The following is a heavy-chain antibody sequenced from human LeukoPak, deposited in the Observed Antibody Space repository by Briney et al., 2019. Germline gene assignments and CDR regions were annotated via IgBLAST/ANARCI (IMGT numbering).Heavy chain of an antibody. Sequence: SGTLSLTCTVSGGSISSYYWSWIRQPPGKGLEWIGYIYYSGSTNYNPSLKSRVTISVDTSKNQFSLKLSSVTAADTAVYYCARQFPAAGTAAFDYWGQGTLVTVSS. CDR2: IYYSGST. CDR1: GGSISSYY. CDR3: ARQFPAAGTAAFDY. D-gene: IGHD6-13*01. V-gene: IGHV4-59*08. J-gene: IGHJ4*02.